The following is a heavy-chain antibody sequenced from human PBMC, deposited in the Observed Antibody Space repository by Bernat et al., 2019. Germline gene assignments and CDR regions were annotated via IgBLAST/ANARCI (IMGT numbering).Heavy chain of an antibody. Sequence: EVQLLESGGGLVQPGGSLRLSCAASGFTFSSYAMSWVRQAPGKGLEWVSAISGSGGSTYYADSVKGRFTISSDNSKNTLYLQMNSLRAEDTAVYYCAKQGGQLPQLVWFDPWGQGTLVTVAS. CDR1: GFTFSSYA. D-gene: IGHD1-1*01. CDR3: AKQGGQLPQLVWFDP. J-gene: IGHJ5*02. CDR2: ISGSGGST. V-gene: IGHV3-23*01.